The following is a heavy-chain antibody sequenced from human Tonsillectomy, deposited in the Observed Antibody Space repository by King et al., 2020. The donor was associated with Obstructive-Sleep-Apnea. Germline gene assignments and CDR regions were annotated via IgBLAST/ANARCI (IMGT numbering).Heavy chain of an antibody. J-gene: IGHJ6*02. CDR1: GFTFDDYA. V-gene: IGHV3-43D*03. CDR3: AKTGQLSAPHYSNYEYYYGMDV. D-gene: IGHD4-11*01. Sequence: VQLVESGGVVVQPGGSLRLSCAASGFTFDDYAMHWVRQSPGKGLVWVSLISWDGGCTYYAYSVKGRFTISRDNSKNSLYLQMNSLIAVDTALYYSAKTGQLSAPHYSNYEYYYGMDVWGQGTTVTVSS. CDR2: ISWDGGCT.